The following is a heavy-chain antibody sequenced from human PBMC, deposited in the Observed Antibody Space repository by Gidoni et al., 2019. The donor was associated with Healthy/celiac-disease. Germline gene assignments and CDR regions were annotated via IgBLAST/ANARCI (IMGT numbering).Heavy chain of an antibody. CDR1: GGPCSSYA. J-gene: IGHJ6*02. CDR3: ARADTAIVKSCTVYYYYGMDV. D-gene: IGHD5-18*01. Sequence: QVQLGQSGAEVKKPGSSVKVSCKASGGPCSSYAIRWGRQAPGQGLEWMGGFLPIFGTANYAQKFQGRVTITADESTSTAYMELSSLRSEDTAVYYCARADTAIVKSCTVYYYYGMDVWGQGTTVTVSS. CDR2: FLPIFGTA. V-gene: IGHV1-69*01.